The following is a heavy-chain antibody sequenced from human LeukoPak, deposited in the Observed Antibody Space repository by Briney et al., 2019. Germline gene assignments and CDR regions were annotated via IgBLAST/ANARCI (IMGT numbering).Heavy chain of an antibody. CDR2: ICSSGSTI. D-gene: IGHD3-10*02. Sequence: GGSLRLSRAPSLFTFSRYEMNWVAQAPGKGLEGVSYICSSGSTIYYAESAKGRFTISRDNAKNSLCLQMNSLRAEDTAVYYCGELGITMIGGVWGKGGPVTISS. J-gene: IGHJ6*04. CDR3: GELGITMIGGV. V-gene: IGHV3-48*03. CDR1: LFTFSRYE.